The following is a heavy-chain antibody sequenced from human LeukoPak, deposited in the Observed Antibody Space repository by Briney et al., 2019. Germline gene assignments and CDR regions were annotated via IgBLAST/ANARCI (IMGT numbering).Heavy chain of an antibody. CDR1: GFTFSSYA. CDR3: AKAGNYDSSGYYYVPLKN. D-gene: IGHD3-22*01. J-gene: IGHJ4*02. V-gene: IGHV3-23*01. CDR2: ISGSGGST. Sequence: GGSLRLSCAASGFTFSSYAMSWVRQAPGKGLEWVSAISGSGGSTYYADSVKGRFTISRDNSKNALYLQMNSLRAEDTAVYYCAKAGNYDSSGYYYVPLKNWGQGTLVTVSS.